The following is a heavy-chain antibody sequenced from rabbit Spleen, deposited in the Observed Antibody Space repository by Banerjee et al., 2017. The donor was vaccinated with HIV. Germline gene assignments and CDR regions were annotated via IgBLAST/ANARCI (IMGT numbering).Heavy chain of an antibody. V-gene: IGHV1S45*01. Sequence: QQQLEESGGGLVKPGGTLKLSCTASGFSFSDGDVMCWVRQAPGKGLEWIACINADTGKSVYASWATGRFTASRTSSTTVTLQMTSLTAADRATYFCARDLAGVTGWNFYLWGPGTLVTVS. CDR1: GFSFSDGDV. J-gene: IGHJ4*01. D-gene: IGHD4-1*01. CDR2: INADTGKS. CDR3: ARDLAGVTGWNFYL.